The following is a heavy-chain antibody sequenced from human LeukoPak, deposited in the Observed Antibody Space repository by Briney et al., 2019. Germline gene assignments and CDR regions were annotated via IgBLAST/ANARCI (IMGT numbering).Heavy chain of an antibody. CDR2: ISWNSGSI. Sequence: GGSLRLSCAASGFTFSSYWMHWVRHAPGKGLEWVSGISWNSGSIGYADSVKGRFTISRDNAKNSLYLQMNSLRAEDTALYYCARRSGVVTVYYFDYWGQGTLVTVSS. D-gene: IGHD3-3*01. J-gene: IGHJ4*02. CDR3: ARRSGVVTVYYFDY. V-gene: IGHV3-9*01. CDR1: GFTFSSYW.